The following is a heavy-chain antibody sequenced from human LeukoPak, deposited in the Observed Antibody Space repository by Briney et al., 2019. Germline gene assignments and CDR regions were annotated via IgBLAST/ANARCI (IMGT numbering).Heavy chain of an antibody. Sequence: PGRSLRLSCAASGFTFSSYAMHWVRQAPGKGLEWVAVISYDGSNKYYADSVKGRFTISRDNSKNTLYLQMNSLKTEDTAVYYCTTTDGMDVWGQGTTVTVSS. J-gene: IGHJ6*02. CDR3: TTTDGMDV. CDR2: ISYDGSNK. D-gene: IGHD1-1*01. V-gene: IGHV3-30*04. CDR1: GFTFSSYA.